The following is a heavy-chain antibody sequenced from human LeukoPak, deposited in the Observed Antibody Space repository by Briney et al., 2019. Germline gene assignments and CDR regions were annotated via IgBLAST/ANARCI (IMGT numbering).Heavy chain of an antibody. Sequence: SETLSLTCTVSGGSISSSSYYWGWIRQPPGKGLEWTGSFYYSGSTYYNPSLKSRVTISVDTSKNQFSLKLSSVTAADTAVYYCARHSPDSSGYPSVPEYFQHWGQGTLVTVSS. D-gene: IGHD3-22*01. CDR2: FYYSGST. CDR1: GGSISSSSYY. V-gene: IGHV4-39*01. J-gene: IGHJ1*01. CDR3: ARHSPDSSGYPSVPEYFQH.